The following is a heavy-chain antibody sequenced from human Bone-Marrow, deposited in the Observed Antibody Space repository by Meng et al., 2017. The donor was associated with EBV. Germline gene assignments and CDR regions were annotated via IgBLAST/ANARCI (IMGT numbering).Heavy chain of an antibody. CDR3: AKDLDWVFDY. CDR1: GFTFSSYG. V-gene: IGHV3-30*18. Sequence: HGQRVESGGGVVQPGRSLRLSCAASGFTFSSYGMHWVRQAPGKGLEWVAVISYDGSNKYYADSVKGRFTISRDNSKNTLYLQMNSLRAEDTAVYYCAKDLDWVFDYWGQGTLVTVSS. J-gene: IGHJ4*02. CDR2: ISYDGSNK. D-gene: IGHD3-9*01.